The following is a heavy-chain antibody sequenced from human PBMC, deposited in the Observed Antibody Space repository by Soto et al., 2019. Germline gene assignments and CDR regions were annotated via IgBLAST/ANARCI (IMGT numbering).Heavy chain of an antibody. V-gene: IGHV3-23*01. CDR2: ISGSDGRT. J-gene: IGHJ4*02. CDR3: AKGVSQYTPLALFDY. D-gene: IGHD5-18*01. CDR1: GFTFSSYA. Sequence: WGSLRLSCAASGFTFSSYAMSWVRQAPWKWLEWVSTISGSDGRTYSTDSVKGRFTISRDNSRNTAYLQMNSLRVEDTAVHYCAKGVSQYTPLALFDYWGRGTLLTVSS.